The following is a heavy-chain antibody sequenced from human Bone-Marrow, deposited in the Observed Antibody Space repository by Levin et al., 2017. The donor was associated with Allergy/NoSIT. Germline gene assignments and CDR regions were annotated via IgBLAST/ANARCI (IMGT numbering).Heavy chain of an antibody. J-gene: IGHJ6*02. CDR2: IYYSGST. Sequence: GSLRLSCTVSGDSISRYYWSWIRQPPGKGLEWIGYIYYSGSTNYNPSPKSRVTISVDTSKNQFSLDLNFVTAADTAVYYCARDAQTSPTRNYGMDVCGQGTTVTVSS. CDR1: GDSISRYY. V-gene: IGHV4-59*01. CDR3: ARDAQTSPTRNYGMDV.